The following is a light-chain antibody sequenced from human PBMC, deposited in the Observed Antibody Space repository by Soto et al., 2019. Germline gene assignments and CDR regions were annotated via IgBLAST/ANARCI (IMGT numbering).Light chain of an antibody. CDR3: CSYAGDLAL. CDR1: SSDVGGYDL. V-gene: IGLV2-11*01. J-gene: IGLJ2*01. Sequence: QSVLAQPRSVSGSPGQSVTISCTGTSSDVGGYDLVSRYQQHPGKAPKLMISDVSKRPSGVPDRFSGSKSGNTASLTISGLQAEDEADYYCCSYAGDLALFGGGTKVTI. CDR2: DVS.